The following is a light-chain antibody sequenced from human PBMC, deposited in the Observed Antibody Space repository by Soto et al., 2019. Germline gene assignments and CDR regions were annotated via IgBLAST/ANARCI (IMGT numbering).Light chain of an antibody. CDR3: SSWDASLTGYV. CDR1: SSNTGSKT. J-gene: IGLJ1*01. V-gene: IGLV1-44*01. Sequence: QSALTQPPSASGTPGQRVTISCSGSSSNTGSKTVNWYQQLPGTVPKLLIYNSYQPPSGVPDRFSASKSGTSASLAISGLQSEDEADYSSSSWDASLTGYVFGTGTKVPGL. CDR2: NSY.